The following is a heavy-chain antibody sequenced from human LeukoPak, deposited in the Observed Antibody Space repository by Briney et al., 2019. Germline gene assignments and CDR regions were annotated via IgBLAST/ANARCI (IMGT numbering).Heavy chain of an antibody. CDR2: INAGNGNT. D-gene: IGHD4-17*01. J-gene: IGHJ3*02. CDR3: ARYGHGDYGHAFDI. CDR1: GYTFTSYA. V-gene: IGHV1-3*01. Sequence: ASVKVSCKASGYTFTSYAMHWVRQAPGQRLEWMGWINAGNGNTKYSQKFQGRVTITRDTSASTAYMELRSLRSDDTAVYYCARYGHGDYGHAFDIWGQGTMVTVSS.